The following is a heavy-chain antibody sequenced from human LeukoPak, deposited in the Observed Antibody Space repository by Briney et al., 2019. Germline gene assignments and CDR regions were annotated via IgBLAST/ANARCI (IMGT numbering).Heavy chain of an antibody. Sequence: SETLSLTCTVSGGSISSGGYSWSWIRQPPGKGLEWIGYMYQSGSTYYNPSLKSRVIISVDRSKNQFSLKLSSVTAADTAVYYCASAYGSGNCMVLGYWGQGTLVTVSS. D-gene: IGHD3-10*01. CDR2: MYQSGST. J-gene: IGHJ4*02. V-gene: IGHV4-30-2*01. CDR3: ASAYGSGNCMVLGY. CDR1: GGSISSGGYS.